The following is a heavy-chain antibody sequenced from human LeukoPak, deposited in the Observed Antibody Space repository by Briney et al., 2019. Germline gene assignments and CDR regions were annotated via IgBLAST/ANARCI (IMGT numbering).Heavy chain of an antibody. CDR2: FDPEDGET. J-gene: IGHJ3*02. Sequence: ASVKVSCKVSGYTLTELSMHWVRQAPGKGLEWMGGFDPEDGETIYAQKFQGRVTMTEDTSTDTAYMELSSLRSEDTAVYYCARDFKSERAFDTWGQGTMVTVSS. V-gene: IGHV1-24*01. D-gene: IGHD1-1*01. CDR1: GYTLTELS. CDR3: ARDFKSERAFDT.